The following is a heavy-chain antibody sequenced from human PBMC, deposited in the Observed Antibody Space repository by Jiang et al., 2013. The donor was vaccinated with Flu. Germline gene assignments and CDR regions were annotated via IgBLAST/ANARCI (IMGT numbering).Heavy chain of an antibody. D-gene: IGHD3-10*01. J-gene: IGHJ5*02. CDR1: GGSISTSGYH. CDR2: IYYTGMT. V-gene: IGHV4-39*07. Sequence: QLQLQESGPGLVKPSETLSLTCTVSGGSISTSGYHWGWIRQPREGLEWIGRIYYTGMTYYSPSLKSRATISVDKSKNQISLKLTSVTAADTAMYYCARREFATSPFDPWGQGTLVTVSS. CDR3: ARREFATSPFDP.